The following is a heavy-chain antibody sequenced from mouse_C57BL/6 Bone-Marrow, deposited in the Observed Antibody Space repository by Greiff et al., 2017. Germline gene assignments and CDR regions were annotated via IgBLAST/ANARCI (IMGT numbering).Heavy chain of an antibody. J-gene: IGHJ3*01. D-gene: IGHD1-1*01. CDR3: TDYYYGSSAWFAY. CDR2: IDPETGGT. Sequence: QVQLQQSGAELVRPGASVTLSCKASGYTFTDYEMHWVKQTPVHGLEWIGAIDPETGGTAYNQKIKGKAILTADKSSSTAYLELRSLTSEDSAVYYCTDYYYGSSAWFAYWGQGTLVTVSA. CDR1: GYTFTDYE. V-gene: IGHV1-15*01.